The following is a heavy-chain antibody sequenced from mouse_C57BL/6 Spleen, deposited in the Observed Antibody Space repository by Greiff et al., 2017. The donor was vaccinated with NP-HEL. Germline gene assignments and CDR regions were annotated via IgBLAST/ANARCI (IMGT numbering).Heavy chain of an antibody. CDR2: INPGRGGT. J-gene: IGHJ4*01. CDR3: ARKGGAMDY. V-gene: IGHV1-54*01. CDR1: GYAFTNYL. Sequence: QVQLQQSGAELVRPGTSVKVSCKASGYAFTNYLIEGVKQRPGQGLEWIGVINPGRGGTNYNEKVKGKATLTADKSSSTAYMQVSSLASEDSAVYFWARKGGAMDYWGQGTSVTVSS.